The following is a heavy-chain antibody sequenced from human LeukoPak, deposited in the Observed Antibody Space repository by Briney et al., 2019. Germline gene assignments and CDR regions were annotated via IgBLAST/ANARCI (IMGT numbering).Heavy chain of an antibody. CDR1: GYTFTSYG. V-gene: IGHV1-18*01. Sequence: GASVKVSCKASGYTFTSYGISWVRQAPGQGLEWMGWISAYNGNTNYAQKLQGRVTMTTDTSTSTAYMELRSLRSDDTAVYYCARHHNYYDSSGYYSSEVGYWGQGTLVTVSS. J-gene: IGHJ4*02. D-gene: IGHD3-22*01. CDR2: ISAYNGNT. CDR3: ARHHNYYDSSGYYSSEVGY.